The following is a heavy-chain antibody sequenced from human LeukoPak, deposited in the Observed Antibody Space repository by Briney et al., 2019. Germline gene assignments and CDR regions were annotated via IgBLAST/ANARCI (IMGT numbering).Heavy chain of an antibody. V-gene: IGHV4-34*01. CDR2: INHSGST. CDR3: AKQKGRYEFNWFAP. J-gene: IGHJ5*02. Sequence: SETLSLTCTVYGGSFSGYYWSWIRQPPGKGLEWIGEINHSGSTNYNPSLKSRVTISVDTSKNQFSLKLSSVTAADTAVYYCAKQKGRYEFNWFAPGGQEPLVTVSS. CDR1: GGSFSGYY. D-gene: IGHD1-26*01.